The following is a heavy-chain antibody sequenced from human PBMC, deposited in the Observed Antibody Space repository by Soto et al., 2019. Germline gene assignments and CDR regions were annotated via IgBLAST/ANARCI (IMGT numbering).Heavy chain of an antibody. CDR3: AKSVYNWNDGFFDY. D-gene: IGHD1-1*01. J-gene: IGHJ4*02. CDR1: GFTFSSYG. V-gene: IGHV3-30*18. CDR2: ISYDEINK. Sequence: QVQLVESGGGVVQPGRSLRLSCAASGFTFSSYGMHWVRQAPGKGLEWVAIISYDEINKYYADSVKGRFTISRDNSKITLYLQMNSLRAEDTGVYYCAKSVYNWNDGFFDYWGQGTLVTVSS.